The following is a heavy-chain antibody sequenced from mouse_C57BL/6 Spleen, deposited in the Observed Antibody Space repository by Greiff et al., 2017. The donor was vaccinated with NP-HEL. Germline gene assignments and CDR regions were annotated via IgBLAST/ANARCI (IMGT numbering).Heavy chain of an antibody. V-gene: IGHV1-80*01. J-gene: IGHJ4*01. Sequence: VQLQQSGAELVKPGASVKISCKASGYAFSSYWMNWVKQRPGKGLEWIGQIYPGDGDTNYNGKFKGRATLTADKSSSTAYMQLSTLTSEGSAVYFSARYLLRGAMDYWGQGSSVTVSS. CDR3: ARYLLRGAMDY. CDR2: IYPGDGDT. CDR1: GYAFSSYW. D-gene: IGHD5-1*01.